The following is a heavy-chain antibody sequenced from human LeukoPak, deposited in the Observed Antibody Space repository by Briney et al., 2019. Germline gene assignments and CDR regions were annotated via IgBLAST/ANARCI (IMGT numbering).Heavy chain of an antibody. CDR3: ARDRYTIAVAPTGY. V-gene: IGHV1-18*01. CDR1: GYTFSSYG. D-gene: IGHD6-19*01. CDR2: ISAYNGNT. J-gene: IGHJ4*02. Sequence: ASVKVSCKASGYTFSSYGISWVRQAPGQGLEWMGWISAYNGNTNYAQKLQGRVTMTTDTSTSTAYMELRSLRSDDTAVYYCARDRYTIAVAPTGYWGQGTLVTVSS.